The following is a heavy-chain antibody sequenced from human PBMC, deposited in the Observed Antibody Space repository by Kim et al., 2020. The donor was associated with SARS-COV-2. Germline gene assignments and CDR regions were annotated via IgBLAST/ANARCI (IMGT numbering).Heavy chain of an antibody. Sequence: GGSLRLSCAASGFTFSTYGMHWVRQAPGKGLEWVAVIWNDGSNKYYADSVKGRFTISRDNSKNTLYLQMNSLRVEDTAVYYCARDGGSGGELDAFDIWGQGTMVTVSS. CDR3: ARDGGSGGELDAFDI. D-gene: IGHD2-15*01. V-gene: IGHV3-33*01. CDR2: IWNDGSNK. CDR1: GFTFSTYG. J-gene: IGHJ3*02.